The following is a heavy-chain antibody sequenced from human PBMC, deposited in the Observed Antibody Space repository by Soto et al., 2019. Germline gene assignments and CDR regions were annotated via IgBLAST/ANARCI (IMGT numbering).Heavy chain of an antibody. V-gene: IGHV3-21*01. CDR3: ARDRGYDAHDYYYNAMDV. Sequence: PGGSLRLSCLASGFTFRTYTMNWVRQAPGKGLEWVSGIRGFSPYTFYAESVKGRFTISRDNAKNSLYLQMNSLGVEDTAVYYCARDRGYDAHDYYYNAMDVWGQGTTVTVSS. J-gene: IGHJ6*02. CDR2: IRGFSPYT. D-gene: IGHD2-15*01. CDR1: GFTFRTYT.